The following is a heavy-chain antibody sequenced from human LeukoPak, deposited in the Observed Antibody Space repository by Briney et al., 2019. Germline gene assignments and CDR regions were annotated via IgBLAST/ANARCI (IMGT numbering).Heavy chain of an antibody. CDR1: GYSFTGQY. CDR2: VNPNTGGT. CDR3: AKIDSSSDC. J-gene: IGHJ4*02. D-gene: IGHD6-6*01. Sequence: ASVKVSCKASGYSFTGQYMHWVRQAPGQGLEWLGGVNPNTGGTKYAPKFQGRVTMTRDTSITTVYMELSSLRPDDTAVYYCAKIDSSSDCWGQGTLVTVSS. V-gene: IGHV1-2*02.